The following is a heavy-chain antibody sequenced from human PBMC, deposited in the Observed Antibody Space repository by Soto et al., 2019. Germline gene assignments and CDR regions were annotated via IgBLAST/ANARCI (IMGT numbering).Heavy chain of an antibody. CDR3: ARATIFGVVNTFDP. D-gene: IGHD3-3*01. V-gene: IGHV1-69*02. CDR1: GGTFSSYT. CDR2: IIPILGIA. Sequence: QVQLVQSGAEVKKPGSSVKVSCKASGGTFSSYTISWVRQAPGQGLEWMGRIIPILGIANYAQKFQGRVTITADKSTSTAYMGLSSLRSEDTAVYYCARATIFGVVNTFDPWGQGTLVTVSS. J-gene: IGHJ5*02.